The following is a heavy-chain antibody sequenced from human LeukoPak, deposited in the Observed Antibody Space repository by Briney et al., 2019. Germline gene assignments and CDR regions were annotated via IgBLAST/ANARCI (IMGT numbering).Heavy chain of an antibody. V-gene: IGHV3-23*01. J-gene: IGHJ4*02. CDR1: GFTFSSYA. CDR2: ISGRGGST. D-gene: IGHD2-15*01. CDR3: AKKHPLGYCSGGSCYPDY. Sequence: GGSLELSCAASGFTFSSYAMSGVRRAPGKGLEGVSAISGRGGSTYYADSVKGRFTISRDNSKNTLYLQMNSLRAEDTAVYYCAKKHPLGYCSGGSCYPDYWGQGTLVTVSS.